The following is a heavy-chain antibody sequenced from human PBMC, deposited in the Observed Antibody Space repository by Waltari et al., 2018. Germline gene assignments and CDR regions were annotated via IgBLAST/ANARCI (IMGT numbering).Heavy chain of an antibody. V-gene: IGHV3-74*01. J-gene: IGHJ4*02. Sequence: EVQLVESGGGLLQPGGSLRLYCAASGFTFSPYRTHWVRQPPGKGLVWVSRINPDGSSTSYADSVKGRFTISRDNAKNTLYMQMNSLRAEDTAVYYCTTDLTGYSDYWGQGTLVTVSS. CDR3: TTDLTGYSDY. CDR1: GFTFSPYR. CDR2: INPDGSST. D-gene: IGHD3-9*01.